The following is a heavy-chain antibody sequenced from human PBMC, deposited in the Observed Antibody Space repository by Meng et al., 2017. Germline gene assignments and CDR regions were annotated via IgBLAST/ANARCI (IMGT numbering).Heavy chain of an antibody. J-gene: IGHJ4*02. V-gene: IGHV5-51*01. CDR2: IYPGDSDT. D-gene: IGHD6-13*01. CDR3: ARIQSARGYSSSLSHFDY. CDR1: GYSFTSYW. Sequence: GESLKISCKGSGYSFTSYWIGWVRQMPGKGLEWMGIIYPGDSDTRYSPSFQGQVTISADKSISTAYLQWSSLKASDTAMYYCARIQSARGYSSSLSHFDYWGQGTLVTVSS.